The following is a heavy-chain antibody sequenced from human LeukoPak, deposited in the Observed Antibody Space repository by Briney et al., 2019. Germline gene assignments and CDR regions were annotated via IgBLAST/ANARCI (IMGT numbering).Heavy chain of an antibody. V-gene: IGHV4-39*02. CDR1: GGSISNYKSY. J-gene: IGHJ4*02. CDR3: ARGPHQHWPLGQF. CDR2: IHYSGST. D-gene: IGHD2-2*01. Sequence: KSSETLSLTCNVSGGSISNYKSYWAWIRQPPGKGLEWIGSIHYSGSTYYNPSLKSRVTISVDTSKNQFSLKLTSVTAADTAVYYCARGPHQHWPLGQFWGQGSLVTVSS.